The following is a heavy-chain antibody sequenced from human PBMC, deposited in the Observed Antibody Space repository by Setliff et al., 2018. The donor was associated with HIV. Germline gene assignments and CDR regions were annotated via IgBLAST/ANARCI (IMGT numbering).Heavy chain of an antibody. V-gene: IGHV4-61*09. CDR2: IYVGGSV. CDR1: GGSMNSDSYS. CDR3: ARAKTIGVSAVFFDP. D-gene: IGHD3-3*01. J-gene: IGHJ5*02. Sequence: LSLTCTVSGGSMNSDSYSWTWLRQPAGKGPELIGHIYVGGSVIYNPSLASRVTISMVPSKNQFSLDLSSVTAADTAKYYCARAKTIGVSAVFFDPWGQGTPVTVSS.